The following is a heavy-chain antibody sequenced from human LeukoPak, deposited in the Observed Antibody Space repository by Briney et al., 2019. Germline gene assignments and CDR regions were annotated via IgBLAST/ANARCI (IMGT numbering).Heavy chain of an antibody. D-gene: IGHD6-6*01. Sequence: GGSLRLSCTASGFSFSGHWRNWAGQLQGKGRVWVSRISPTGSTTSYADSVKGRFTVSRDNAKNTLYLQVNNLRAEDTAVYYCARGPNSNWSGLDFWGQGTLLTVSS. J-gene: IGHJ4*02. CDR1: GFSFSGHW. CDR2: ISPTGSTT. CDR3: ARGPNSNWSGLDF. V-gene: IGHV3-74*01.